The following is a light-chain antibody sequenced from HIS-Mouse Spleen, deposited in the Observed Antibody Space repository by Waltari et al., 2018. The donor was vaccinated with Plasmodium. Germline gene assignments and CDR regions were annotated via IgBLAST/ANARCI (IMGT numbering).Light chain of an antibody. Sequence: SYELTQPSSVSVSPGQTARITCSGAVLAKKYARWFQQKPGQAPVLGIYKDSELPSGIPERFSGSSSGTTVTLTISGAQVEDEADYYCYSAADNNRVFGGGTKLTVL. V-gene: IGLV3-27*01. CDR1: VLAKKY. CDR2: KDS. CDR3: YSAADNNRV. J-gene: IGLJ3*02.